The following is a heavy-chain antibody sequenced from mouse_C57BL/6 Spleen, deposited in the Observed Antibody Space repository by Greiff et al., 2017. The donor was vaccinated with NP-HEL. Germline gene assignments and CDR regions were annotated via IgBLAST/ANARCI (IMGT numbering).Heavy chain of an antibody. J-gene: IGHJ3*01. Sequence: EVKLVESGPGLVKPSQSLSLTCSVTGYSITSGYYWNWIRQFPGNKLEWMGYISYDGSNNYNPSLKNRISITRDTSKNQFFLKLNSVTTEDTATYYCAGYYGNSFAYWGQGTLVTVSA. CDR1: GYSITSGYY. CDR2: ISYDGSN. D-gene: IGHD2-1*01. CDR3: AGYYGNSFAY. V-gene: IGHV3-6*01.